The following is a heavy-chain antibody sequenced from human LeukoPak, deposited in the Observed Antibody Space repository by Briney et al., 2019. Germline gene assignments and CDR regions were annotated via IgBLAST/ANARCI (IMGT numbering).Heavy chain of an antibody. CDR2: IYYSGST. D-gene: IGHD1-26*01. V-gene: IGHV4-30-4*01. CDR3: ARESWDSGFDY. CDR1: GGSISSGDYY. J-gene: IGHJ4*02. Sequence: PSETLSLTCTVSGGSISSGDYYWSWIRQPPGKGLEWIGYIYYSGSTYYNPSLKSRVTISVDRSKNQFSLKLSSVTAADTAVYYCARESWDSGFDYWGQGTLVTVSS.